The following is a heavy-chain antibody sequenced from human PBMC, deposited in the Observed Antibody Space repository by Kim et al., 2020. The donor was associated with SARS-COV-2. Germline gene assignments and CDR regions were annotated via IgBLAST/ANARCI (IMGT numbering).Heavy chain of an antibody. CDR3: AKTLYYDSSGLSALTRPAVDY. CDR2: ISGSGGST. J-gene: IGHJ4*02. V-gene: IGHV3-23*01. D-gene: IGHD3-22*01. Sequence: GGSLRLSCAASGFTFSSYAMSWVRQAPGKGLEWVSAISGSGGSTYYADSVKGRFTISRDNSKNTLYLQMNSLRAEDTAVYYCAKTLYYDSSGLSALTRPAVDYWGQGTLVTVSS. CDR1: GFTFSSYA.